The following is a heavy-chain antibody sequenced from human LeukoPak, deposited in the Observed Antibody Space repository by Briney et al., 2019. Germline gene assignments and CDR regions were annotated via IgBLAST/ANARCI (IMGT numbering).Heavy chain of an antibody. D-gene: IGHD2-15*01. CDR2: ISTYNGNT. J-gene: IGHJ3*02. CDR1: GYTFSTYG. V-gene: IGHV1-18*01. Sequence: ASVKVSCKASGYTFSTYGISWVRQAPGQGLEWMGWISTYNGNTDYAQKLQGRVTMTTDTSTRTAYMELRSLRSEDTAVYYCAREEALVVAATPGAFDIWGQGTMVTVSS. CDR3: AREEALVVAATPGAFDI.